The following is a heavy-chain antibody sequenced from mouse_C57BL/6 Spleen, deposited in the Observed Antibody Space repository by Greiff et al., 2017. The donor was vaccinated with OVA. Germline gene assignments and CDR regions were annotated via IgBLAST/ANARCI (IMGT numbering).Heavy chain of an antibody. CDR1: GYSITSGYY. J-gene: IGHJ4*01. V-gene: IGHV3-6*01. CDR3: ANYYGSSYVYYAMDY. D-gene: IGHD1-1*01. CDR2: ISYDGSN. Sequence: EVQVVESGPGLVKPSQSLSLTCSVTGYSITSGYYWNWIRQFPGNKLEWMGYISYDGSNNYNPSLKNRISITRDTSKNQFFLKLNSVTTEDTATYYCANYYGSSYVYYAMDYWGQGTSVTVSS.